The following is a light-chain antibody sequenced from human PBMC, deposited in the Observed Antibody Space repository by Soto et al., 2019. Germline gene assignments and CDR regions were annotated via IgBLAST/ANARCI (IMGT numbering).Light chain of an antibody. Sequence: ALTEPACVTGYICQAVIISYNGTSSDVGGENYVSWYQQHPGRAPKLMIYDVSNLPSGVSNRFSGSKSGNTASLTISGLQAEDEADYYCSSHSTTSTLVFGSGTKVTVL. CDR2: DVS. CDR1: SSDVGGENY. J-gene: IGLJ1*01. CDR3: SSHSTTSTLV. V-gene: IGLV2-14*03.